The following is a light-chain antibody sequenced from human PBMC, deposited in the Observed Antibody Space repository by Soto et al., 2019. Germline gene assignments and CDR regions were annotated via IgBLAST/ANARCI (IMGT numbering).Light chain of an antibody. Sequence: DIVMTQSPDSLAVSLGERATIDCRSSQSLLYSSNNKNYLAWYQHKPGQSPKLLISWASTRESGVPDRFTGSGSGTYFPLPISSLQAEDVAVYYCQQYYSTPHTVGQGTKLEIK. CDR2: WAS. CDR3: QQYYSTPHT. V-gene: IGKV4-1*01. J-gene: IGKJ2*01. CDR1: QSLLYSSNNKNY.